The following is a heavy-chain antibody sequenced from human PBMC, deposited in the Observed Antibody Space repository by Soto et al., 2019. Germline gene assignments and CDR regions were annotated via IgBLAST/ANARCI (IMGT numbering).Heavy chain of an antibody. CDR2: ISGSGGST. Sequence: GSLRLSCAASGFTFSSYAMSWVRQAPGKGLEWVSAISGSGGSTYYADSVKGRFTISRDNSKNTLYLQMNSLRAEDTAVYYCARDDFWSGYAYFQHWGQGTLVTVSS. CDR3: ARDDFWSGYAYFQH. V-gene: IGHV3-23*01. J-gene: IGHJ1*01. CDR1: GFTFSSYA. D-gene: IGHD3-3*01.